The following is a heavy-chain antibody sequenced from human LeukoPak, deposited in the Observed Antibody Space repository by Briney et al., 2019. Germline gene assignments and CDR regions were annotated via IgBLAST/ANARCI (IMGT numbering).Heavy chain of an antibody. J-gene: IGHJ3*01. CDR1: GYTFSSYT. V-gene: IGHV3-48*02. CDR3: ANSRTFDV. D-gene: IGHD2-21*01. Sequence: GGSLRLSCAASGYTFSSYTMNWVRQAPGKGLEWLSQISSTSSTIYYADSVKGRFTTSRDNAENSLYLQMNSLRDEDTAVYYCANSRTFDVWGQGTMVT. CDR2: ISSTSSTI.